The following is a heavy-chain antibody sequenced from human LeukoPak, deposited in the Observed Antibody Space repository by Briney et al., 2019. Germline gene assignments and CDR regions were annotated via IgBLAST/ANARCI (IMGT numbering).Heavy chain of an antibody. CDR3: ASFYCSGGSCYQYYYYYYMDV. D-gene: IGHD2-15*01. CDR2: IFYSGST. J-gene: IGHJ6*03. V-gene: IGHV4-39*01. Sequence: SETLSLTCTVSGGSISTSSYYWGWVRQPPGKGLEWIGNIFYSGSTYYSPSLKSRVTISVDTSKNQFSLKLSSVTAADTAVYYCASFYCSGGSCYQYYYYYYMDVWGKGTTVTISS. CDR1: GGSISTSSYY.